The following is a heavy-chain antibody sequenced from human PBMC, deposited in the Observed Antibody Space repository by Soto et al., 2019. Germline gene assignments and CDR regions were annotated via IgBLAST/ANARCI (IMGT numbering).Heavy chain of an antibody. V-gene: IGHV4-34*01. D-gene: IGHD1-7*01. J-gene: IGHJ4*02. CDR1: GGSFSGYY. CDR3: ARSRAGTPYYFDY. CDR2: INHSGST. Sequence: SETLSLACAVYGGSFSGYYWSWIRQPPGKGLEWIGEINHSGSTNYNPSLKSRVTISVDTSRNQFSLKLSSVTAADTAVYYCARSRAGTPYYFDYWGQGTLVTVSS.